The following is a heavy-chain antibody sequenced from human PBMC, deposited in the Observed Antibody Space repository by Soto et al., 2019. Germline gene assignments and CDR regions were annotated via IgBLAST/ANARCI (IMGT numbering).Heavy chain of an antibody. J-gene: IGHJ6*02. V-gene: IGHV3-23*01. CDR3: AKDQRGVSAAARMDV. CDR1: GYTFSSYA. CDR2: ISNSGGNT. D-gene: IGHD6-13*01. Sequence: EVQLLESGGALVQPGGSLRLSCAASGYTFSSYAMTWVRQAPGKGLEWVSAISNSGGNTFHADSVKGRFTISRDNSKNTLYLQMNILRAEDTAVYYCAKDQRGVSAAARMDVWGQGTTVTVSS.